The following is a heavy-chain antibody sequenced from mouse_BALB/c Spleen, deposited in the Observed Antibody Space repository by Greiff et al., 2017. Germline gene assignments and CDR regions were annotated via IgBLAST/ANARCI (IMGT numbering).Heavy chain of an antibody. Sequence: VQLVESGPGLVAPSQSLSITCTVSGFSLTSYGVHWVRQPPGKGLEWLGVIWAGGSTNYNSALMSRLSISKDNSKSQVFLKMNSLQTDDTAMYYCARDPAYGYDGFAYWGQGTLVTVSA. J-gene: IGHJ3*01. CDR3: ARDPAYGYDGFAY. CDR2: IWAGGST. V-gene: IGHV2-9*02. D-gene: IGHD2-2*01. CDR1: GFSLTSYG.